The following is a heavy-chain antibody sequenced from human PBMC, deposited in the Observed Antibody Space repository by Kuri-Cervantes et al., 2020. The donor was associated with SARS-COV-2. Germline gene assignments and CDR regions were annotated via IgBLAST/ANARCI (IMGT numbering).Heavy chain of an antibody. J-gene: IGHJ6*02. D-gene: IGHD3-22*01. CDR2: ISYDGSSK. Sequence: GESLKISCAASGFTFSSYAMHWVRQAPGKGLEWVAVISYDGSSKYYADSVKGRFTISRDNSKNTLYLQMNSLRAEDTAVYYCARGSGYYDSSGYFSYYGMDVWGQGTTVTVSS. CDR3: ARGSGYYDSSGYFSYYGMDV. V-gene: IGHV3-30-3*01. CDR1: GFTFSSYA.